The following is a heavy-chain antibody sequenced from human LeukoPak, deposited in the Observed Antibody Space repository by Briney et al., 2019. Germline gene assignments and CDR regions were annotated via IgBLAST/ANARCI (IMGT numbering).Heavy chain of an antibody. CDR2: INHSGST. J-gene: IGHJ1*01. D-gene: IGHD3-10*01. Sequence: SETLSLTCAVYGGSFSGYYWSWIRQPPGKGLEWIGEINHSGSTNYNPSLKSRVTISVDTSKNQFSLKLSSVTAADTAVYYCARGRLKDYYGSGSYYRRAEYFQHWGQGTLVTVSS. V-gene: IGHV4-34*01. CDR1: GGSFSGYY. CDR3: ARGRLKDYYGSGSYYRRAEYFQH.